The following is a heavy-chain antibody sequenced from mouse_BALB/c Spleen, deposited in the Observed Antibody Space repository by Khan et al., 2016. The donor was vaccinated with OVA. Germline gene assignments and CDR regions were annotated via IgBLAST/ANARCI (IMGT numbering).Heavy chain of an antibody. Sequence: EVQLQESGPGLVKPSQSLSLTCTVTGYSITSDYAWNWIRQFPGNKLEWMGYISYSGRTSYNPSLKSRIPITRDPSQNHFFLQLSSETTEDTASYYCARSVTITTVVATDFDYWGQGTTLTVSS. CDR3: ARSVTITTVVATDFDY. V-gene: IGHV3-2*02. J-gene: IGHJ2*01. CDR2: ISYSGRT. D-gene: IGHD1-1*01. CDR1: GYSITSDYA.